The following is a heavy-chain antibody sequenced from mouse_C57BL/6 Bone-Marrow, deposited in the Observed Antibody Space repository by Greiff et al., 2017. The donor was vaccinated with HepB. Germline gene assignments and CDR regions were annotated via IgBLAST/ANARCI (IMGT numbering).Heavy chain of an antibody. V-gene: IGHV1-63*01. CDR3: ARGGARLCLLDY. CDR2: IYPGGGYT. J-gene: IGHJ2*01. D-gene: IGHD3-1*01. Sequence: QVHVKQSGAELVRPGTSVKMSCKASGYTFTNYWIGWAKQRPGHGLEWIGDIYPGGGYTNYNEKFKGKARLTAYKSSSTAYMQFSRLTSEDSAIKYGARGGARLCLLDYWGQGTTVTVSS. CDR1: GYTFTNYW.